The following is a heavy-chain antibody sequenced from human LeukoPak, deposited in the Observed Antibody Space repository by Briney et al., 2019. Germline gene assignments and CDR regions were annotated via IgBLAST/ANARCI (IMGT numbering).Heavy chain of an antibody. CDR3: AKDRGPYYDILTGYYFVY. J-gene: IGHJ4*02. V-gene: IGHV3-74*01. Sequence: GGSLRLSCAASGFTFSSYWMHWVRQAPGKGLVWVSRINSDGTSTSYADSVKGRFTISRDNAKKTLYLQMNSLRAEDTAVYYCAKDRGPYYDILTGYYFVYWGQGTLVTVSS. CDR2: INSDGTST. CDR1: GFTFSSYW. D-gene: IGHD3-9*01.